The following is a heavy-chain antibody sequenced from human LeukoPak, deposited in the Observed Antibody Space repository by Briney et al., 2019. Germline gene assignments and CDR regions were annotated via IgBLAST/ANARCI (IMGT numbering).Heavy chain of an antibody. Sequence: WETLSLTCTVSGGSISSYYWSWIRQTAGKGLEWIGRIYSSGSTKYNPSLKSRVTISVDKSKNQVSLKLSSVTAADTAVYYCAREGSMMVVQYYFDYWGQGTLVTGSS. CDR3: AREGSMMVVQYYFDY. CDR2: IYSSGST. J-gene: IGHJ4*02. D-gene: IGHD3-22*01. CDR1: GGSISSYY. V-gene: IGHV4-4*07.